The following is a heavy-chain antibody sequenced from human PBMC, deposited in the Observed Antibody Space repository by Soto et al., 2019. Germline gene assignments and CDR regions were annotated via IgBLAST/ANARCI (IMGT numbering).Heavy chain of an antibody. V-gene: IGHV3-23*01. Sequence: GGSLSLSCAASGFTFSRDGLSWVRQAPGKGLEWVSLITDNGGSTYNADSVKGRFTISRDNTKNTLFLQMNSLGAEDTAVYYCAKERATTTAFDYWGQGALVTVSS. CDR1: GFTFSRDG. CDR2: ITDNGGST. CDR3: AKERATTTAFDY. J-gene: IGHJ4*02. D-gene: IGHD4-17*01.